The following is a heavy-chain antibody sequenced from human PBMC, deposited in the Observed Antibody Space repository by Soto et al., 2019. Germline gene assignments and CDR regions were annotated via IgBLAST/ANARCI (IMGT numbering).Heavy chain of an antibody. CDR1: GFTFRSYA. CDR3: AKDGYSTSSFVDY. V-gene: IGHV3-23*01. Sequence: EVQLLESGGGLVQPGGSLRLSCAASGFTFRSYAMRWVRQAPGKGLGWVSSISGSGGSTYYADSVKGRFTISRDNSKNTLYLQMNSLRAEDTAVYYCAKDGYSTSSFVDYWGQGTLVTVSS. D-gene: IGHD6-6*01. CDR2: ISGSGGST. J-gene: IGHJ4*02.